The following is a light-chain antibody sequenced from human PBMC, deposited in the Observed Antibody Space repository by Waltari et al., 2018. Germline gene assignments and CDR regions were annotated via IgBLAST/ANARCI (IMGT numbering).Light chain of an antibody. Sequence: IVLTQSPDPLAVSLGKRATLPSKSRQSILFTPRNKSYLAWYQQKPGQPPKLLIYWASTRESGVPDRFSGTGSGTDFTLTISSLQAEDVAVYYCQQYYVTPRTFGQGTKVEI. V-gene: IGKV4-1*01. CDR1: QSILFTPRNKSY. CDR3: QQYYVTPRT. J-gene: IGKJ1*01. CDR2: WAS.